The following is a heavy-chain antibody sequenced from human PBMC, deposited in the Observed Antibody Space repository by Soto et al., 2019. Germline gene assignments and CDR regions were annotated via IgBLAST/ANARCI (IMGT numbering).Heavy chain of an antibody. J-gene: IGHJ6*02. CDR3: ARDSYNWIFYYYYYGMDV. Sequence: GGSLRLSCAASGFTFSSYGLHWVRQAPGTGLEWVAVIWYDGSNKYYADSVKGRFTISRDNSKNTLYLQMNSLRAEDTAVYYCARDSYNWIFYYYYYGMDVWGQGTTVTVSS. D-gene: IGHD1-20*01. CDR2: IWYDGSNK. V-gene: IGHV3-33*01. CDR1: GFTFSSYG.